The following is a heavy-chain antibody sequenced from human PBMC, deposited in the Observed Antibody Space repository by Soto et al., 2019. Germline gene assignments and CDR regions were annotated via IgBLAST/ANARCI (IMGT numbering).Heavy chain of an antibody. V-gene: IGHV4-59*01. CDR3: ARVGITMVRGAKYYYYYGMDV. CDR1: GGSISSYY. Sequence: SVTLSLTCTVSGGSISSYYWSWIRPPPGKGLEWIGYIYYSGSTNYNPSLKSRVTISVDTSKNQFSLKLSSVTAADTAVYYCARVGITMVRGAKYYYYYGMDVWGQGTTVTVSS. D-gene: IGHD3-10*01. CDR2: IYYSGST. J-gene: IGHJ6*02.